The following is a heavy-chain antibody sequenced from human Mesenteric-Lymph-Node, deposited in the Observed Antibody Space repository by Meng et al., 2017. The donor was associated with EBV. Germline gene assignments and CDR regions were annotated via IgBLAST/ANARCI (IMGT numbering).Heavy chain of an antibody. Sequence: QVQLPESGPGLVKPSGPLSLTCTVSGGSVSSGLYYWSWIRQSPGKGLEWIGYIFFGGSTYYNPSLKNRVTISIDRSKNRFSVKLDSVTAADTAVYYCARETRERYFEFDYWGQGTLVTVSS. V-gene: IGHV4-61*01. D-gene: IGHD2/OR15-2a*01. CDR2: IFFGGST. CDR1: GGSVSSGLYY. CDR3: ARETRERYFEFDY. J-gene: IGHJ4*02.